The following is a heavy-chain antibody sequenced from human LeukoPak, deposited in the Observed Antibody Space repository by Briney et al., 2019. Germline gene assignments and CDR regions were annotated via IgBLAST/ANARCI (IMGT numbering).Heavy chain of an antibody. D-gene: IGHD1-26*01. J-gene: IGHJ4*02. V-gene: IGHV3-49*04. Sequence: GGSLRLSCAASGFTFSSYEMNWVRQAPGKGLEWVGVIRSKAYGGTAEYAASVKGRFTISRDDSKSIAYLQMSSLKTEDTAVYYCTSDEGEDTSYWGQGTLVTVSS. CDR1: GFTFSSYE. CDR3: TSDEGEDTSY. CDR2: IRSKAYGGTA.